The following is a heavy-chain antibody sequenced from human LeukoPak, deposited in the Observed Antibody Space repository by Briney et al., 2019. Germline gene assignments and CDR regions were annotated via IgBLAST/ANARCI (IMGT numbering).Heavy chain of an antibody. Sequence: ASVKVSCKASGYTFTSYYMHWVRQAPGQGPEWMGIINPSGGSTSYAQKFQGRVTMTRDTSTSTVYMELSSLRSEDTAVYYCASLEGMSGYYYYGMDVWGQGTTVTVSS. D-gene: IGHD3-3*01. J-gene: IGHJ6*02. CDR3: ASLEGMSGYYYYGMDV. CDR1: GYTFTSYY. V-gene: IGHV1-46*01. CDR2: INPSGGST.